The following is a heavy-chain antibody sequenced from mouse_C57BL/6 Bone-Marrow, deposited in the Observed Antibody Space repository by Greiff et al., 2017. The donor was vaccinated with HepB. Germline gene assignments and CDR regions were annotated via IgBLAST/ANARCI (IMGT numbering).Heavy chain of an antibody. J-gene: IGHJ2*01. CDR2: INYDGSST. CDR3: ARDRNYGSSYWYFDY. V-gene: IGHV5-16*01. CDR1: GFTFSDYY. Sequence: EVKLMESEGGLVQPGSSMKLSCTASGFTFSDYYMAWVRQVPEKGLEWVANINYDGSSTYYLDSLKSRFIISRDNAKNILYLQMSSLKSEDTATYYCARDRNYGSSYWYFDYWGQGTTLTVSS. D-gene: IGHD1-1*01.